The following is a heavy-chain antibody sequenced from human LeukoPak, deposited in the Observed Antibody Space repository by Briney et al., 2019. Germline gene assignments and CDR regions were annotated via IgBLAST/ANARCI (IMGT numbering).Heavy chain of an antibody. V-gene: IGHV3-23*01. CDR2: ISGSGGST. CDR3: AKDQLLLWFGELLPPDY. CDR1: GFTFSSYA. J-gene: IGHJ4*02. D-gene: IGHD3-10*01. Sequence: PGGSLRLSCAASGFTFSSYAMSWVRQAPGKGLEWVSAISGSGGSTYYADSVKGRFTISRDNSKNTLYLQMNSLRAEDTAVYYCAKDQLLLWFGELLPPDYWGQGTLVTVPS.